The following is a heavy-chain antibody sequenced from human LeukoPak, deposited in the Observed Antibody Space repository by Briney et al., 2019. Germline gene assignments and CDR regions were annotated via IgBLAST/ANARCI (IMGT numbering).Heavy chain of an antibody. D-gene: IGHD3-3*01. CDR1: GFTFSSYA. Sequence: PGGSLRLSCAASGFTFSSYAMSWVRQAPGKGLEWVSAISGSGGSTYYADSVKGRFTISRDNSKSTLYLQMNSLRAEDTAVYYCAKGRTYYDFWSGLGWGQGTLVTVSS. CDR3: AKGRTYYDFWSGLG. V-gene: IGHV3-23*01. CDR2: ISGSGGST. J-gene: IGHJ4*02.